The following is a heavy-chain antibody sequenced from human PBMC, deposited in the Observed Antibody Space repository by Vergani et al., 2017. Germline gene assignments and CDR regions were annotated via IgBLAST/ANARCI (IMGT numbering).Heavy chain of an antibody. CDR1: GGTFSSYA. CDR3: ARAHDTAMVAWFDP. Sequence: QVQLVQSGAEVKKPGSSVKVSCKASGGTFSSYAISWVRQAPGQGLEWRGGIIPIFGTANYAQKFQGRVTITADESLSTAYMELSSLRSEDTAVYYCARAHDTAMVAWFDPWGQGTLVTVSS. D-gene: IGHD5-18*01. V-gene: IGHV1-69*01. J-gene: IGHJ5*02. CDR2: IIPIFGTA.